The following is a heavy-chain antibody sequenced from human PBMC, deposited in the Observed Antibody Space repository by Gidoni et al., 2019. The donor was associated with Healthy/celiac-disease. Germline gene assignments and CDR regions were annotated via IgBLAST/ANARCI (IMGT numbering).Heavy chain of an antibody. J-gene: IGHJ4*02. V-gene: IGHV3-30*18. Sequence: QVQLVESGGGVVQPGRSLRLSCAASGFTFSSYGMHWVRQAPGKGREWVAVISYDGSNKYYADSVKGRFTISRDNSKNTLYLQMNSLRAEDTAVYYCAKDRDRPEVGATTVGEKVPGDYWGQGTLVTVSS. CDR2: ISYDGSNK. CDR1: GFTFSSYG. CDR3: AKDRDRPEVGATTVGEKVPGDY. D-gene: IGHD1-26*01.